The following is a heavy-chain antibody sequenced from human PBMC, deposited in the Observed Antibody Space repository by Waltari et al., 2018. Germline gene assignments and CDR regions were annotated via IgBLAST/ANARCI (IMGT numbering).Heavy chain of an antibody. CDR3: ASSPLYSSSWYSTGFDI. J-gene: IGHJ3*02. D-gene: IGHD6-13*01. CDR2: ISHSGST. Sequence: QVQLQESCPGLVKPSGTLSLTCAVSGGSISSSNWWSWVRQPPGKGLEWIGEISHSGSTNYNPSLKSRVTISVDKSKNQFSRKLSSGTAADTAVYYCASSPLYSSSWYSTGFDIWGQGTMVTVSS. V-gene: IGHV4-4*02. CDR1: GGSISSSNW.